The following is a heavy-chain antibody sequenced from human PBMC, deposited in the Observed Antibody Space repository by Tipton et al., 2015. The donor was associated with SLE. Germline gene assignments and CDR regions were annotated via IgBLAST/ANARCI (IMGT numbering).Heavy chain of an antibody. V-gene: IGHV4-34*01. CDR2: INHSGST. J-gene: IGHJ4*02. CDR1: GGSFSGYY. Sequence: TLSLTCAVYGGSFSGYYWSWIRQPPGKGPEWIGEINHSGSTNYNPSLKSRVTISVDTSKNQFSLKLSSVTAADTAVYYCAGASIAAAGPGGGDNWGQGTLVTVSS. CDR3: AGASIAAAGPGGGDN. D-gene: IGHD6-13*01.